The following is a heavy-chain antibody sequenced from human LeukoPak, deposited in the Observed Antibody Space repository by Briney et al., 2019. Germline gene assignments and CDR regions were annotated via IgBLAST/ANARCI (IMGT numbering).Heavy chain of an antibody. CDR1: GYTFTGYY. CDR3: ARGTTTAAGLYYYYYYMDV. J-gene: IGHJ6*03. CDR2: INPNSGGT. V-gene: IGHV1-2*02. D-gene: IGHD1-26*01. Sequence: ASVKVSCKASGYTFTGYYMHWVRQAPGRGLEWMGWINPNSGGTNYAQKFQGRVTMTRDTSISTAYMELSRLRSDDTAVYYCARGTTTAAGLYYYYYYMDVWGKGTTVTVSS.